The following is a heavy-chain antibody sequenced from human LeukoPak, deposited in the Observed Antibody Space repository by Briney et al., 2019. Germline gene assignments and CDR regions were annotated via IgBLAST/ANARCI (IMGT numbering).Heavy chain of an antibody. CDR1: GFTFSSDA. CDR2: ISGGGGST. CDR3: AKDWDLEPAAIDY. V-gene: IGHV3-23*01. D-gene: IGHD2-2*02. J-gene: IGHJ4*02. Sequence: GGSLRLSCAASGFTFSSDAMSWVRQAPGKGLEWVSAISGGGGSTYYADSVKGRFTISRDNSKNTLYLQMNSLRAEDTAVYYCAKDWDLEPAAIDYWGQGTLVTVSS.